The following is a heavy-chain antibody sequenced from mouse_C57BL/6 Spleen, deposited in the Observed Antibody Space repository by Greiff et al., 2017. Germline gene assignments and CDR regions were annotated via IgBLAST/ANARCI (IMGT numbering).Heavy chain of an antibody. V-gene: IGHV1-80*01. CDR2: IYPGDGDT. J-gene: IGHJ3*01. CDR3: AREDYGSRPFAY. CDR1: GYAFSSYW. D-gene: IGHD1-1*01. Sequence: QVQLKESGAELVKPGASVKISCKASGYAFSSYWMNWVKQRPGKGLEWIGQIYPGDGDTNYNGKFKGKATLTADKSSSTAYMQLSSLTSEDSAVYFCAREDYGSRPFAYWGQGTLVTVSA.